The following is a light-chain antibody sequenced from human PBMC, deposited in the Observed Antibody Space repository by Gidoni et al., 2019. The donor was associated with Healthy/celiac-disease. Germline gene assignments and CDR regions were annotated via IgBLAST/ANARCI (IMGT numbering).Light chain of an antibody. CDR1: QSVSSNY. CDR3: HQYGGSPLFT. CDR2: GAS. V-gene: IGKV3-20*01. Sequence: EIGLTQSPGTLSLSPGERATLSCRASQSVSSNYLAWYQQKPGQAPRLLIYGASSRATGIPDRFSGSGSGTDFTLTISRLEPEDFAVYYCHQYGGSPLFTFXPXTKVDIK. J-gene: IGKJ3*01.